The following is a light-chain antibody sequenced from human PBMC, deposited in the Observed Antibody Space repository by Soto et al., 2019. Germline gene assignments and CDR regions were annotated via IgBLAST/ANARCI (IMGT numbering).Light chain of an antibody. CDR2: DAS. V-gene: IGKV3D-20*01. CDR3: QQYGNSPYT. J-gene: IGKJ2*01. Sequence: EIVLTQSPATLSLSPGERDTLSCGASQSVSSSSLAWYQQKPGLAPRLLIYDASSRATGIPERFSGSGSGTDFTLTISRLEPEDFAVYYCQQYGNSPYTFGQGTKLEIK. CDR1: QSVSSSS.